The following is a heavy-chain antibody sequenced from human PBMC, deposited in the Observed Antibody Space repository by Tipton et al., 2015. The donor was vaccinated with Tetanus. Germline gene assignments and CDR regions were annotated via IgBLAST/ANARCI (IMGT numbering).Heavy chain of an antibody. CDR2: IYSTGAT. J-gene: IGHJ6*02. V-gene: IGHV4-4*08. Sequence: GLVKPSDTLSLTCSVSGGSMGTNHWVWIRQAPGKRLESIGYIYSTGATKYNPSLESRVTISVDTSKNQFSLKLSSVTAADTAVYYCARGDYYGSGTYDVWGQGTTVTVPS. CDR1: GGSMGTNH. D-gene: IGHD3-10*01. CDR3: ARGDYYGSGTYDV.